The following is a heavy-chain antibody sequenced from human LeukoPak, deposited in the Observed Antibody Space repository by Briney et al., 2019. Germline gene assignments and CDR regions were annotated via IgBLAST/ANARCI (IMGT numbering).Heavy chain of an antibody. CDR3: ARTEYSSSSGGFDP. V-gene: IGHV1-2*02. D-gene: IGHD6-6*01. CDR2: INPNSGGT. Sequence: ASVTVSCKASGYTFTGYYIHWMRQAPGQGLEWMAWINPNSGGTHYAQKFQGRVTMTRDTSISTAYMELSRLRSDDTAVYYCARTEYSSSSGGFDPWGQGTLVTVSS. J-gene: IGHJ5*02. CDR1: GYTFTGYY.